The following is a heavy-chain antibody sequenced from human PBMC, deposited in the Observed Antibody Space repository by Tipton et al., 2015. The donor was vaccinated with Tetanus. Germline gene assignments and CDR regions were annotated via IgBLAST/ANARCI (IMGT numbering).Heavy chain of an antibody. D-gene: IGHD3-10*01. CDR1: GFAFKNFA. Sequence: SLRLSCAASGFAFKNFAMSWVRQAPGKGLEWVSYSGSSSSTHYAESVSGRFSVSRDIAKNILFLQLSSLRAEDTATYYCAKFSGALHYNYQFDVWGKGTTVIVSS. CDR2: SGSSSST. J-gene: IGHJ6*04. V-gene: IGHV3-23*01. CDR3: AKFSGALHYNYQFDV.